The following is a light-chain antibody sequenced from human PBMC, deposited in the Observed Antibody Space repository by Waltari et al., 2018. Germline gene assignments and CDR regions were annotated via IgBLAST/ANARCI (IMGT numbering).Light chain of an antibody. Sequence: DIVLTKSPGPLSLSPGESATLSCRTSQSVTRALAWYQQKPGQSRRLLIYGSSNRATGIPDRFSGTGSGTDFSLTISSLEPEDFAVYYCQHYLRLPVTFGQGTKVEVK. J-gene: IGKJ1*01. CDR2: GSS. V-gene: IGKV3-20*01. CDR3: QHYLRLPVT. CDR1: QSVTRA.